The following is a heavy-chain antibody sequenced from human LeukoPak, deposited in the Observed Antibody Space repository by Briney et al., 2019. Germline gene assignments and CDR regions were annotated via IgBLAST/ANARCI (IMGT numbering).Heavy chain of an antibody. D-gene: IGHD6-19*01. V-gene: IGHV4-38-2*02. CDR1: GYSIISDYY. J-gene: IGHJ4*02. CDR2: AHHSGST. Sequence: SQTLSLTCTVSGYSIISDYYWGWIRQSPGKGLEWIGSAHHSGSTHYNQSLRSRVTMSVDTSMNPSSLKLNSVTAADTAVYYCARNTSGHSFEYWGQGTLVTVSS. CDR3: ARNTSGHSFEY.